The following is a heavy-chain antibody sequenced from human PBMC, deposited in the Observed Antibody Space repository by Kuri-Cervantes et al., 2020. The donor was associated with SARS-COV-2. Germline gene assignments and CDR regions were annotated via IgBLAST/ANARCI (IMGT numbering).Heavy chain of an antibody. V-gene: IGHV3-30*07. CDR2: ISYDGSDK. CDR3: AKAMIVVVITRIIDY. CDR1: GFTFSNYA. J-gene: IGHJ4*02. D-gene: IGHD3-22*01. Sequence: GESLKISCAASGFTFSNYAIHWVRQAPGKGLEWVALISYDGSDKNYANSVKGRFTISRDNSKNTLYLQMNSLRAEDTAVYYCAKAMIVVVITRIIDYWGQGTLVTVSS.